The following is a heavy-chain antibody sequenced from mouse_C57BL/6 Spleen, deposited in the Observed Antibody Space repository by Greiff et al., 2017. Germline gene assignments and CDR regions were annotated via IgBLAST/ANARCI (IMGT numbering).Heavy chain of an antibody. CDR2: ISYSGST. V-gene: IGHV3-1*01. CDR1: GYSITSGYD. D-gene: IGHD3-2*02. J-gene: IGHJ2*01. CDR3: AREGSGYVDY. Sequence: VQLQQSGPGMVKPSQSLSLTCTVTGYSITSGYDWHWIRHFPGNKLEWMGYISYSGSTNYNPSLKSRISITHDTSKNHFFLKLNSVTTEDTATYYCAREGSGYVDYWGQGTTLTVSS.